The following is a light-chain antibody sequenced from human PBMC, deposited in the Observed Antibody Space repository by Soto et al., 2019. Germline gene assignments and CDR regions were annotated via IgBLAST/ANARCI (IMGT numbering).Light chain of an antibody. V-gene: IGLV2-14*01. Sequence: QSALTQPASVSGAPGQSITISCTGTSSDVGGYNHVSWYQHSPGKAPKLILFAVSDRPAVVSHRFSGSKSGNTASLTISGLPAEDEADYCCCSYTSLSTVVFGGGTKLTVL. CDR1: SSDVGGYNH. CDR3: CSYTSLSTVV. J-gene: IGLJ2*01. CDR2: AVS.